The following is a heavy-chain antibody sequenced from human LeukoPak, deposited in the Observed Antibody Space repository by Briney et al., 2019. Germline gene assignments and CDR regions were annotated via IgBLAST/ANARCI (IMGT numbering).Heavy chain of an antibody. J-gene: IGHJ5*02. CDR3: ARDIDRVFNWFDP. CDR1: GYIFTSYA. V-gene: IGHV1-3*01. CDR2: INAGNGNT. D-gene: IGHD6-13*01. Sequence: ASVKVSCKASGYIFTSYAVHWVRQAPGQRLEWMGWINAGNGNTKYSQKFQGRVTITRDTSASTVYMELSSLRSEDTAVYYCARDIDRVFNWFDPWGQGTLVTVSS.